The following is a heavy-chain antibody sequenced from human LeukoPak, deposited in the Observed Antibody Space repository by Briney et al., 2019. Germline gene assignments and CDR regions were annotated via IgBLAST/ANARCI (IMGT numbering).Heavy chain of an antibody. CDR1: GGSFSGYY. Sequence: SETLSLTCVVYGGSFSGYYWSWIRQPPGKGLEWIGEINHSGSTNYNPSLKSRVTISVDTSKNQFSLKLSSVTAADTAVYYCARTDMGYCSGGSCYSLPQRYYYGMDVWGQGTTVTVSS. CDR3: ARTDMGYCSGGSCYSLPQRYYYGMDV. D-gene: IGHD2-15*01. J-gene: IGHJ6*02. CDR2: INHSGST. V-gene: IGHV4-34*01.